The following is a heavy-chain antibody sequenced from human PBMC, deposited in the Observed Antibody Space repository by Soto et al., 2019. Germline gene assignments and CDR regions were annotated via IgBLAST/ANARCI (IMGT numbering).Heavy chain of an antibody. D-gene: IGHD1-26*01. J-gene: IGHJ6*02. V-gene: IGHV3-23*01. CDR3: TKKMGGATISYYYYYGMDV. CDR1: GFTFSSYA. Sequence: GGSLRLSCAASGFTFSSYAMSWVHQAPGKGLEWVSAISGSGGSTYYADSVKGRFTISRDNSKNTLYLQMNSLRAEDKAVYYCTKKMGGATISYYYYYGMDVWGQGTTVTVSS. CDR2: ISGSGGST.